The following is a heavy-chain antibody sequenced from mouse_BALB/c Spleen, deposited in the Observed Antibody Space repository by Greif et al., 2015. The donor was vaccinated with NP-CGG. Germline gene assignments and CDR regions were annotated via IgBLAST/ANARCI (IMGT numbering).Heavy chain of an antibody. CDR3: ARHGDGYYVGWFAY. V-gene: IGHV5-2*01. CDR1: EYEFPSHD. J-gene: IGHJ3*01. Sequence: DVHLVESGGGLVQPGESLKLSCESNEYEFPSHDMSWVRKTPEKRLELVAAINSDGGSTYYPDTMERRFIISRDNTKXTLYLQMSSLRSEDTALYYCARHGDGYYVGWFAYWGQGTLVTVSA. D-gene: IGHD2-3*01. CDR2: INSDGGST.